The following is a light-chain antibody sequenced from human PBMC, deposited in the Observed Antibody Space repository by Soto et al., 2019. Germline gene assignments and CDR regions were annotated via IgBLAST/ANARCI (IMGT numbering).Light chain of an antibody. J-gene: IGLJ1*01. V-gene: IGLV7-43*01. CDR2: STA. Sequence: TLQNSLNLPRGARFRLTCVSSSGPVTSGFYPHWVQQKPGQAPRTLIYSTANKHSWTPARFSGSLLGGKAALTLSGVQPEDEADSYRLLYYGGSYVFRAGTKVTGL. CDR3: LLYYGGSYV. CDR1: SGPVTSGFY.